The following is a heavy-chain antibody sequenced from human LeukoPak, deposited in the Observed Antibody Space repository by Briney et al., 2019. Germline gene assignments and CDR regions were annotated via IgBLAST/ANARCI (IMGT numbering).Heavy chain of an antibody. CDR1: GFSFSSYA. CDR2: ISYDRSNK. D-gene: IGHD6-19*01. CDR3: ARESLSGWYDQ. V-gene: IGHV3-30-3*01. Sequence: RSLRLSCAASGFSFSSYAMHWVRQAPGKGLEWVAVISYDRSNKYYTDSVKGRVTISRDHSKNTLNLQMNSLRAEDTALYYCARESLSGWYDQWGQGTLVTVSS. J-gene: IGHJ5*02.